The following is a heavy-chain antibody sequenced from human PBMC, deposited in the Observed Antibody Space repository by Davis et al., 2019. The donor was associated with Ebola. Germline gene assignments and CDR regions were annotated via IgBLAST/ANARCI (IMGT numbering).Heavy chain of an antibody. CDR3: ARDGSANDYVWGSYRIAPFDY. CDR2: ISSSSSYI. D-gene: IGHD3-16*02. V-gene: IGHV3-21*01. J-gene: IGHJ4*02. CDR1: GFTFSSYS. Sequence: PGGSLRLSCAASGFTFSSYSMNWVRQAPGKGLEWVSSISSSSSYIYYADSVKGRFTISRDNAKNSLYLQMNSLRAEDTAVYYCARDGSANDYVWGSYRIAPFDYWGQGTLVTVSS.